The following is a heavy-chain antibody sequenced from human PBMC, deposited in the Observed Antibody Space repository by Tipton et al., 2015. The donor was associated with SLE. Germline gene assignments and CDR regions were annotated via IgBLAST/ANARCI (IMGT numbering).Heavy chain of an antibody. CDR3: ARDTCSGGSCYYDPAFDI. Sequence: TLSLTCTVSSGSLSNYYWSWIRQPPGKGLEWIGYIYYSGSTNYNPSLKSRVTISVDTSKNQFSLKLSSVTAADTAVYYCARDTCSGGSCYYDPAFDIWGQGTMVTVSS. CDR1: SGSLSNYY. J-gene: IGHJ3*02. V-gene: IGHV4-59*01. D-gene: IGHD2-15*01. CDR2: IYYSGST.